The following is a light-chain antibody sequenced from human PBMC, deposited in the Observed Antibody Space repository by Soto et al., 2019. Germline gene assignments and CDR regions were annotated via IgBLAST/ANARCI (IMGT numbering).Light chain of an antibody. J-gene: IGLJ1*01. CDR3: SSYTSSSTLAV. CDR2: EVS. V-gene: IGLV2-14*01. CDR1: SSDVGGYNY. Sequence: QSVLTQPASVSGSPGQSITICCTGTSSDVGGYNYVSWYQQHPGKAPKLMIYEVSNRPSGVSNRFSGSKSGNTASLTISGLQAEDEADYYCSSYTSSSTLAVFGNRTKLTVL.